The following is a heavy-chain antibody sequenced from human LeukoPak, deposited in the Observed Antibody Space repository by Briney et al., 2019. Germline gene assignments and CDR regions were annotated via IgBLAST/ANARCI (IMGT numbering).Heavy chain of an antibody. J-gene: IGHJ3*01. CDR3: ARGPLGELSPDAFDF. V-gene: IGHV3-48*02. CDR1: RFTSRSYT. D-gene: IGHD3-16*02. CDR2: ISSSSKTT. Sequence: GGSLRPSCAASRFTSRSYTMNWVRQAPGKGLEWVSYISSSSKTTYYADSVKGRFTISRDSAENLLYLQMNSLRDEDTAVYFCARGPLGELSPDAFDFWGQGTMVTVSS.